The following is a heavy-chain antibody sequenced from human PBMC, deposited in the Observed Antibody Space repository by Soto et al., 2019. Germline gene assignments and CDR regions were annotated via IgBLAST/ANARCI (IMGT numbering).Heavy chain of an antibody. CDR2: INTYNGNT. Sequence: VPLVQSGVEVKKPGASVKVSCKASGYTFTSHGISWVRQAPGQGLEWMGWINTYNGNTNYAQKVQGRVTMTTETSSSTAYMELRSLRSDDTAGYYCARDLLYSTRSTVRFDIWGQGTMLTVSS. V-gene: IGHV1-18*01. CDR3: ARDLLYSTRSTVRFDI. J-gene: IGHJ3*02. D-gene: IGHD6-13*01. CDR1: GYTFTSHG.